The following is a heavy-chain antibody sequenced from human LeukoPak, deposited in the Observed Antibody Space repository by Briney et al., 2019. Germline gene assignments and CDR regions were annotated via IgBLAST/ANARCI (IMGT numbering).Heavy chain of an antibody. D-gene: IGHD3-9*01. J-gene: IGHJ4*02. CDR3: ATVSVLTGGY. V-gene: IGHV3-23*01. Sequence: PGGSLRLSCVASGLTFSSYAMSWVRQAPGKGLEWVSAIGGSGDDTYYADSVKGRFTISRDNSKNTLFLQMDSLRAEDTAVYYCATVSVLTGGYWGQGTLVTVSS. CDR1: GLTFSSYA. CDR2: IGGSGDDT.